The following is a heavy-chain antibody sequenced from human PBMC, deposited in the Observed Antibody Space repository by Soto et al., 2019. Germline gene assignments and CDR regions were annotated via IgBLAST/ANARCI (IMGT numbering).Heavy chain of an antibody. CDR3: ARSGSIAARGGSFDY. CDR2: IIPILGIA. CDR1: GGTFSSYT. V-gene: IGHV1-69*02. Sequence: SVKVSCKASGGTFSSYTISWVRQAPGQGLEWMGRIIPILGIANYAQKFQGRVTITADKSTSTAYMELSSLRSEDTAVYYCARSGSIAARGGSFDYWGQGTLVTVSS. D-gene: IGHD6-6*01. J-gene: IGHJ4*02.